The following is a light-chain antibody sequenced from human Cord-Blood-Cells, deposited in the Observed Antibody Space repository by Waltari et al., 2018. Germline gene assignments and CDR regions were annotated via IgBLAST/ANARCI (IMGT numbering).Light chain of an antibody. CDR1: PSVSSSY. CDR2: GAS. J-gene: IGKJ4*01. Sequence: EIVLTQSPGPLSLSPGERATLSCSASPSVSSSYLAWYQQKPGQAPRHLIYGASSRATGIPDMFSGSGYGTEFTRTNSRLGPEDLAVYYCHQYRSSLLTFCRRTKVEI. CDR3: HQYRSSLLT. V-gene: IGKV3-20*01.